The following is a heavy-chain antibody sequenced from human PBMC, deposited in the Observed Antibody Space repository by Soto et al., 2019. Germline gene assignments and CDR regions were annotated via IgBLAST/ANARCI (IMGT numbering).Heavy chain of an antibody. CDR3: ARLQAGYSSSWYEGGYYYYGMDV. D-gene: IGHD6-13*01. J-gene: IGHJ6*02. V-gene: IGHV1-8*01. CDR2: MNPNSGNT. CDR1: GYTFTSYD. Sequence: GASVKVSCKASGYTFTSYDINWVRQATGQGLEWMGWMNPNSGNTGYAQKFQGRVTMTRNTSISTAYMELSSLRSEDTAVYYCARLQAGYSSSWYEGGYYYYGMDVWGQGTTVTAP.